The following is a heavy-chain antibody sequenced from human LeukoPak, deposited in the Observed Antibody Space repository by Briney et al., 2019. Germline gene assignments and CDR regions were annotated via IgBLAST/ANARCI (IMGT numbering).Heavy chain of an antibody. V-gene: IGHV3-48*03. CDR3: AKDEGSFWLDSSSSLPFD. CDR1: EFTFSSYE. J-gene: IGHJ4*02. Sequence: PGGSLRLSCAASEFTFSSYEMHWVRQAPGKGLEWLSYISSSGSTIYYADSVKGRFTISRGNAKNSLYLQMNSLRAEDTAVYYCAKDEGSFWLDSSSSLPFDWGQGTLVTVSS. D-gene: IGHD6-6*01. CDR2: ISSSGSTI.